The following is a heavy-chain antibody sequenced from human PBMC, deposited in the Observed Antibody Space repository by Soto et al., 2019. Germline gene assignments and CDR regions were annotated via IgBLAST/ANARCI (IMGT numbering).Heavy chain of an antibody. Sequence: GSLRLSCAASGFTFTSYSMNWVRQAPGQGLEWVSYITSKSTTIKYADSVKGRFTVSRDNAKNSLYLQLNSLRDEDTAVYYCAREMGACSDSSCYPGPYDSWGQGALVTVSS. CDR2: ITSKSTTI. CDR3: AREMGACSDSSCYPGPYDS. D-gene: IGHD3-16*01. CDR1: GFTFTSYS. J-gene: IGHJ5*02. V-gene: IGHV3-48*02.